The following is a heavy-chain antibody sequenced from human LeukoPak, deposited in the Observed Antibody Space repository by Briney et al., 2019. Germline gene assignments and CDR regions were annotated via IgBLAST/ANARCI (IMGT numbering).Heavy chain of an antibody. J-gene: IGHJ6*03. CDR1: GFTFSSYA. D-gene: IGHD2-2*01. V-gene: IGHV3-23*01. CDR2: ISGSGGST. CDR3: ARARQLHYRPSYYYMDV. Sequence: GGSLRLSCAASGFTFSSYAMSWVRQAPGKGLEWVSAISGSGGSTYYADSVEGRFTISRDNSKNTLYLQMNSLRAEDTAVYYCARARQLHYRPSYYYMDVWGKGTTVTVSS.